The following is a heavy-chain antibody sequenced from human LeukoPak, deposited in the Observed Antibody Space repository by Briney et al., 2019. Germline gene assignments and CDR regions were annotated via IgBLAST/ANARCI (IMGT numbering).Heavy chain of an antibody. CDR3: ARYYADDAFDI. CDR2: IYYSGST. D-gene: IGHD1-26*01. CDR1: GGSVSSGNYY. Sequence: TLSLTCTVSGGSVSSGNYYWSWIRQHPGQGLEWIGYIYYSGSTYYNPSLKSRVTISVDTSKNQFSLKLSSVTAADTAVYYCARYYADDAFDIWGQGTMVTVSS. J-gene: IGHJ3*02. V-gene: IGHV4-31*03.